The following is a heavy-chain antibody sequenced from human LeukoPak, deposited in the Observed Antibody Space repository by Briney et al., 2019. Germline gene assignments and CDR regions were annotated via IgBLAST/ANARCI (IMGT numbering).Heavy chain of an antibody. CDR2: VSSSGGST. CDR1: GFTFSKFA. D-gene: IGHD5-18*01. CDR3: AKDELAAANTAMTYFDY. V-gene: IGHV3-23*01. J-gene: IGHJ4*02. Sequence: GGSLRLSCAASGFTFSKFAMSWVRQAPGKGLEWVSGVSSSGGSTYYADSVKGRFTIARDNSKNTLYLQMSSLRVEDTAIYYCAKDELAAANTAMTYFDYWGQGTLVIVSS.